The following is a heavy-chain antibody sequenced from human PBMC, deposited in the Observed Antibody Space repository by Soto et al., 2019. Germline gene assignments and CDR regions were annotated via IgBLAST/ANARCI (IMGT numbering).Heavy chain of an antibody. CDR2: IGASDDKK. J-gene: IGHJ4*02. Sequence: QVQLVQSAAEVKQPGASLRVSCKTSGYSFSTYAINWVRQAAGQGFEWIGWIGASDDKKKYAETLQGRVALTTATTTNTTYVELKHWSSDDTAMSECARERQPRGSDSFAPYDLWGQGTLVTVSS. V-gene: IGHV1-18*04. CDR3: ARERQPRGSDSFAPYDL. D-gene: IGHD2-21*01. CDR1: GYSFSTYA.